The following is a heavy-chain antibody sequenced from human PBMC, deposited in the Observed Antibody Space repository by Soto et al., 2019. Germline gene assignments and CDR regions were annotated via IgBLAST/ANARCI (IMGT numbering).Heavy chain of an antibody. V-gene: IGHV4-59*01. Sequence: SETLSLTCTVSGGSISNYYWSWIRQPPGRGLEWIGHIFYSGSTNYNPALKSRVTISVDTSKSQFSLKLSSVTAEDTAVYYCAKAGYYDSSGYYSYYFDYWGQGTLVTVSS. D-gene: IGHD3-22*01. J-gene: IGHJ4*02. CDR3: AKAGYYDSSGYYSYYFDY. CDR1: GGSISNYY. CDR2: IFYSGST.